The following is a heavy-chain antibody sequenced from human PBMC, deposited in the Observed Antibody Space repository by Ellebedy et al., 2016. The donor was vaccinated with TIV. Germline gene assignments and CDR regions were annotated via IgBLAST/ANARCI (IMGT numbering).Heavy chain of an antibody. D-gene: IGHD2-21*01. Sequence: GESLKISXAASGFTFSNYWMHWVRQAPGRGLEWVANIKQDESEKYYVDSVKGRFTISRDNAKNSLYLQMNSLRVEDTAVYYCGREVGGGGAYWGQGTLVTVSS. CDR2: IKQDESEK. J-gene: IGHJ4*02. CDR3: GREVGGGGAY. V-gene: IGHV3-7*01. CDR1: GFTFSNYW.